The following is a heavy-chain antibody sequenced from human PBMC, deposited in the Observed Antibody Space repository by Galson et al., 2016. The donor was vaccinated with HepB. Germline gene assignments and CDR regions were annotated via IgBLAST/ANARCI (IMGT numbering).Heavy chain of an antibody. CDR2: IRSKAKNYAT. CDR3: TRRADTAMDY. D-gene: IGHD5-18*01. Sequence: CAASGLNFNDSAIHWVRQASGKGLEWLGHIRSKAKNYATAYTASLKGRFTISRDDSKNTAFLHMNSLKIDDTALYYCTRRADTAMDYWGQGTPVTVSS. J-gene: IGHJ4*02. V-gene: IGHV3-73*01. CDR1: GLNFNDSA.